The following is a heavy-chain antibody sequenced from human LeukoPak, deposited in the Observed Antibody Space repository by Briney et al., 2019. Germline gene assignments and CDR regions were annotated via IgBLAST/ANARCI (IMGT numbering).Heavy chain of an antibody. CDR3: ARSASYSSGPGAFDI. J-gene: IGHJ3*02. D-gene: IGHD6-19*01. V-gene: IGHV1-8*01. CDR2: MNPNSGNT. Sequence: GASVKVSCKASGYTFTSYDINWVRQATGQGLEWMGWMNPNSGNTGYSQKFQGRVTIARDTSASTAYMELSSLRSEDTAVYYCARSASYSSGPGAFDIWGQGTMVTVSS. CDR1: GYTFTSYD.